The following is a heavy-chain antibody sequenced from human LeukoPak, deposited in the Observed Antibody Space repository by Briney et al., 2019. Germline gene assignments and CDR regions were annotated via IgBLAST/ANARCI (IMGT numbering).Heavy chain of an antibody. CDR2: MNPNSGNT. Sequence: ASVKVSCKASGYTFTSYDINRVRQATGQGLEWMGWMNPNSGNTGYAQKFQGRVTMTRNTSISTAYMELSSLRSEDTAVYYCARGGDYGDFPSYWGQGTLVTVSS. J-gene: IGHJ4*02. CDR3: ARGGDYGDFPSY. V-gene: IGHV1-8*01. D-gene: IGHD4-17*01. CDR1: GYTFTSYD.